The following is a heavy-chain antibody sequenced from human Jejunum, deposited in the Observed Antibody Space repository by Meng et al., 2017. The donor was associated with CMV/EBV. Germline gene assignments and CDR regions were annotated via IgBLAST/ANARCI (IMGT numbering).Heavy chain of an antibody. J-gene: IGHJ4*02. V-gene: IGHV4-30-4*08. CDR3: ATRIPDTSGYYYGVFDF. D-gene: IGHD3-22*01. CDR1: GASISSGDYF. Sequence: QVQRQESGPGLVKPSQTLSVTCTVSGASISSGDYFWTWLRQPPGKGLEWIGYIYYNGRTDYNPSLESRVTISLDTSKNQFSLKLTSITVADTAVYYCATRIPDTSGYYYGVFDFWGQGALVTVSS. CDR2: IYYNGRT.